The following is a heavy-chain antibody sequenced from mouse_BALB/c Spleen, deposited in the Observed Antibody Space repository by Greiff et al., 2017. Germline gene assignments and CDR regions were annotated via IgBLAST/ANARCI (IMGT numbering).Heavy chain of an antibody. CDR3: TPGLWFAY. Sequence: VKLQESGAELVKPGASVKLSCKASGYTFTSYYMYWVKQRPGQGLEWIGEINPSNGGTNFNEKFKSKATLTVDKSSSTAYMQLSSLTSEDSAVYYCTPGLWFAYWGQGTLVTVSA. V-gene: IGHV1S16*01. CDR2: INPSNGGT. J-gene: IGHJ3*01. CDR1: GYTFTSYY.